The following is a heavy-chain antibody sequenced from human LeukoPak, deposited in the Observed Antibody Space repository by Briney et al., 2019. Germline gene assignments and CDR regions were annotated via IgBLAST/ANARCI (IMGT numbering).Heavy chain of an antibody. D-gene: IGHD2-2*01. CDR2: ISSSSSYI. J-gene: IGHJ4*02. CDR1: GFTFSSYS. V-gene: IGHV3-21*01. CDR3: ASHLYCSSTSCPGY. Sequence: PGGSLRLSCAASGFTFSSYSMNWVRQAPGKGLEWVSSISSSSSYIYYADSVKGRFTISRDNAKNSLYLQMNSLRAEDTAVYYCASHLYCSSTSCPGYWGQGTLVTVSS.